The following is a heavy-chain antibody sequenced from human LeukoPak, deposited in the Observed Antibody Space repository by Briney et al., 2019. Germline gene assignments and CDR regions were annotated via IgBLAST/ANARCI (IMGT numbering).Heavy chain of an antibody. J-gene: IGHJ2*01. D-gene: IGHD3-22*01. V-gene: IGHV4-59*01. CDR1: GGFLSSFY. CDR2: IYYGGST. CDR3: ARGLRSYDSSGYYYGWYFDL. Sequence: SETLSLTCTVSGGFLSSFYCSWVRQPPGKGLEWIGYIYYGGSTNYNPSLKSRVTISVDTSKNQFSLKLSSVTAADTAVYYCARGLRSYDSSGYYYGWYFDLWGRGTLVTVSS.